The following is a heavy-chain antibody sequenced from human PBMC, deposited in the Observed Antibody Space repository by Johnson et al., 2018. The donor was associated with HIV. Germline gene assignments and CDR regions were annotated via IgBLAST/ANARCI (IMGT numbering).Heavy chain of an antibody. J-gene: IGHJ3*02. Sequence: VQLVESGGGLVQPGGSLRLSCEASGFTFSNYWMTWVRQAPGKGLEWVANIKQDGSDKNYVDSVKGRFTISRDNAKNSLYLQMNSLRAEDTAVYYCARERWSTYYGAFDIWGQGTMVTVSS. CDR2: IKQDGSDK. D-gene: IGHD3-3*01. CDR1: GFTFSNYW. V-gene: IGHV3-7*01. CDR3: ARERWSTYYGAFDI.